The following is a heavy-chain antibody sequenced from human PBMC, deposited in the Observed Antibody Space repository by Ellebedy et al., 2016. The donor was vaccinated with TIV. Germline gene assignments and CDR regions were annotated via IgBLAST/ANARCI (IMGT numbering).Heavy chain of an antibody. J-gene: IGHJ4*02. V-gene: IGHV3-30-3*01. Sequence: GESLKISCEASGFPFSNYAMHLLRPSPRRGQEWVAIDSFNIDKKFYTDSVKGRFTIYRDNSKNTLYLDMNSLGVDDTAVYYCARDLTQYASGAGLSDSWGQGTLVTVSS. CDR2: DSFNIDKK. D-gene: IGHD2-2*01. CDR1: GFPFSNYA. CDR3: ARDLTQYASGAGLSDS.